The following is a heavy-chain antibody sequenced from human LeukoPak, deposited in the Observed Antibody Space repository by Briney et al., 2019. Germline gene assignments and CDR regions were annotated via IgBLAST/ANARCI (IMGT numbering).Heavy chain of an antibody. Sequence: SETLSLTCTVSGDSISSNSYYWGWIRQPPGKGLEWIGSIYYSGSTYYNPSLKSRVTISVDTSKNQFSLKLSSVTAADTAVYYCARVAVVAATPDYWGQGTLVTVSS. D-gene: IGHD2-15*01. J-gene: IGHJ4*02. CDR3: ARVAVVAATPDY. CDR2: IYYSGST. CDR1: GDSISSNSYY. V-gene: IGHV4-39*07.